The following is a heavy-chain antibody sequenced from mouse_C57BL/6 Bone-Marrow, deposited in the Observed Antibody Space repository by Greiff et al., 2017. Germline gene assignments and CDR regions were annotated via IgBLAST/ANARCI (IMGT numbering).Heavy chain of an antibody. CDR3: ARRDYYGSSYISPYWYIDG. Sequence: VQLQQSGPELVKPGASVKIPCKASGYTFTDYNMDWVKQSHGKSLEWIGDINPNNGGTIYNQKFKGKATLTVDKSSSTAYMELRSLTSEDTAVYYCARRDYYGSSYISPYWYIDGWGTGTTVTVSS. D-gene: IGHD1-1*01. J-gene: IGHJ1*03. CDR1: GYTFTDYN. V-gene: IGHV1-18*01. CDR2: INPNNGGT.